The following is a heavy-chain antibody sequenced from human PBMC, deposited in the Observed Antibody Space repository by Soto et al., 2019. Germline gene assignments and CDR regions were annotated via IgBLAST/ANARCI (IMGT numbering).Heavy chain of an antibody. J-gene: IGHJ4*02. CDR1: GYSFTSYW. D-gene: IGHD5-18*01. CDR2: IYPGDSDT. CDR3: ARHAGEYSTSRAFDY. Sequence: EVQLVQSGAEVKKPGESLKISCKGSGYSFTSYWIGWVRQMPGKGLEWMGIIYPGDSDTRYSPSFQGQVTISADKSISTDYLQWSSLKASDTAMYYCARHAGEYSTSRAFDYWGQGTLVTVSS. V-gene: IGHV5-51*01.